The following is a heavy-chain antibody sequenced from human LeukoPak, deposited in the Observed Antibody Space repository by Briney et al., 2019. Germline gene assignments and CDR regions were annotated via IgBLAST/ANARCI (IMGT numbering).Heavy chain of an antibody. CDR2: INHSGST. CDR1: GGSFSGYY. V-gene: IGHV4-34*01. CDR3: AGGGTWPTRLDY. Sequence: SETLSLTCAVYGGSFSGYYWSWIRQPPGKGLEWIGEINHSGSTNYNPSLKSRVTISVDTSKTQFSLKLSSVTAADTAVYYCAGGGTWPTRLDYWGQGTLVTVSS. D-gene: IGHD1-1*01. J-gene: IGHJ4*02.